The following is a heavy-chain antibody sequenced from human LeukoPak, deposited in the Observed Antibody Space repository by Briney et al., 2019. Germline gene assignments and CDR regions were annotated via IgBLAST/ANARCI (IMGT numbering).Heavy chain of an antibody. V-gene: IGHV3-23*01. CDR3: AKDGPLYYYDSSGRNGGFDY. CDR1: GFTFTSCT. CDR2: IRGSGENT. Sequence: GGSLRLSCAASGFTFTSCTMSWVRQAPGKGLEWVSDIRGSGENTYYADSVKGRFTISRDNSKNTLYLQMSSLRAEDTAVYYCAKDGPLYYYDSSGRNGGFDYWGQGTLVTVSS. J-gene: IGHJ4*02. D-gene: IGHD3-22*01.